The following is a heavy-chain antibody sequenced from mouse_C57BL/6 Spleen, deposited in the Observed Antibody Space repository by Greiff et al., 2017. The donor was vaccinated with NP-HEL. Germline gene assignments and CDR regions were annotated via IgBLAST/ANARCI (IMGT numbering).Heavy chain of an antibody. CDR2: IDPEDGET. D-gene: IGHD6-1*01. CDR3: ASIRGRNYFDY. CDR1: GFNIKDYY. V-gene: IGHV14-2*01. J-gene: IGHJ2*01. Sequence: EVHLVESGAELVKPGASVKLSCTASGFNIKDYYMHWVKQRTEQGLEWIGRIDPEDGETKYAPKFQGKATITADTSSNTAYLQLSSLTSEDTAVYCCASIRGRNYFDYWGQGTTLTVSS.